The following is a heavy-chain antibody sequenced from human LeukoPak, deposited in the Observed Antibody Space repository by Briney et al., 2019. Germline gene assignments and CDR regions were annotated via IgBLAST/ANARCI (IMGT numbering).Heavy chain of an antibody. V-gene: IGHV3-21*01. J-gene: IGHJ4*02. Sequence: GGSLRLSCAASGFTFSSYSMNWVRQAPGKGLEWVSSISSSSSYIYYADSVKGRFTISRDNSKNTLYLQMNSLRAEDTAVYYCAKWGDIVVVPAYFDYWGQGTLVTVSS. D-gene: IGHD2-2*01. CDR1: GFTFSSYS. CDR3: AKWGDIVVVPAYFDY. CDR2: ISSSSSYI.